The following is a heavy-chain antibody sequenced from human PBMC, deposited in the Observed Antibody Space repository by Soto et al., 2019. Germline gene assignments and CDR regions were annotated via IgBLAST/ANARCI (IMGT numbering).Heavy chain of an antibody. CDR3: ARRVRHFYYMDV. CDR1: GYSFTHYW. D-gene: IGHD6-25*01. CDR2: VYPGDSDT. J-gene: IGHJ6*03. V-gene: IGHV5-51*01. Sequence: PGESLKISCKGSGYSFTHYWIAWVRQMPGKGLEWMGLVYPGDSDTTYSPSFQGQVTISADKSINTAYLQWSSLKASDTAIYYCARRVRHFYYMDVWGKGTTVTVSS.